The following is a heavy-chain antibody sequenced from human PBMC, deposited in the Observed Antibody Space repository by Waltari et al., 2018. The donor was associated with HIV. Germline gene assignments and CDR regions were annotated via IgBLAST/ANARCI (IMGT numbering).Heavy chain of an antibody. CDR1: GFIFSSYG. Sequence: QVQLVESGGGVVQPGGSLRLSCAASGFIFSSYGMHWVRQAPGKGLEWVAFIRYDESNKYYADSVKGRFTISRDNSKNTVYLQMNSLIAEDTAVYYCAKDDSSGYPIGGYFDYWGQGTLVTVSS. D-gene: IGHD3-22*01. V-gene: IGHV3-30*02. J-gene: IGHJ4*02. CDR2: IRYDESNK. CDR3: AKDDSSGYPIGGYFDY.